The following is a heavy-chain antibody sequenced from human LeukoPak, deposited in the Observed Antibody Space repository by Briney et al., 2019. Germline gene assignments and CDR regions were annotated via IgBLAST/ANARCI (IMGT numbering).Heavy chain of an antibody. CDR3: ARPHCSSTDCHPPEWFDP. J-gene: IGHJ5*02. D-gene: IGHD2-2*01. CDR1: EYTFTNYD. V-gene: IGHV1-8*01. Sequence: SVNVSCKTSEYTFTNYDINWVRQATGQGLDWMGWMNPNSGNTGYSQKFQGRVTMTRNTSISTAYMELSSLTSEDPAVYYCARPHCSSTDCHPPEWFDPWGQGTLATVSS. CDR2: MNPNSGNT.